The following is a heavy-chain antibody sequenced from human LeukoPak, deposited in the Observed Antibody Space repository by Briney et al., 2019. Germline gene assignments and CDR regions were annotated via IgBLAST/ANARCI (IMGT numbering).Heavy chain of an antibody. V-gene: IGHV3-7*01. Sequence: GGSLRLSCAASGFTFSSYWMSWVRQAPGKGLEWVANIKQDGSEKYYVDSVKGRFTISRDNAKNSLYLQMNSLRAEDTAVYYCARRLSSGWLYYFDYWGQGTLVTVSS. J-gene: IGHJ4*02. CDR2: IKQDGSEK. D-gene: IGHD6-19*01. CDR3: ARRLSSGWLYYFDY. CDR1: GFTFSSYW.